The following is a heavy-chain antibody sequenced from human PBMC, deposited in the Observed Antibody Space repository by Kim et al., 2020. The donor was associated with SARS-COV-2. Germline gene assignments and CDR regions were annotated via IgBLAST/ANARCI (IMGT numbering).Heavy chain of an antibody. V-gene: IGHV3-21*01. CDR2: ITDRSTYK. J-gene: IGHJ4*02. Sequence: GGSLRLSCAVSGFTFGSYTMNWVRQAPGKGLEWISSITDRSTYKYYKDSVEGRVTISRENAKNSLYLQMDSLRAEDTAVYFCARDSITGTTFRGKAFDCWGQGTLVTVSS. D-gene: IGHD1-20*01. CDR3: ARDSITGTTFRGKAFDC. CDR1: GFTFGSYT.